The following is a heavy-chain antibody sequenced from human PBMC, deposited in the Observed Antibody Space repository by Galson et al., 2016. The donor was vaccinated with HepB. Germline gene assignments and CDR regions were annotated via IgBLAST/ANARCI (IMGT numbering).Heavy chain of an antibody. Sequence: SLRLSCAASGFTFSTYAMTWVRQAPGKGPEWVSTISRGGRSKFYSDSMKGRFTISRDNSKNTVFLEMNSLNAEDTAVYYCAKEGSVWVDFWSGYYLDYWGQGIQVTVSS. J-gene: IGHJ4*02. V-gene: IGHV3-23*01. CDR1: GFTFSTYA. CDR3: AKEGSVWVDFWSGYYLDY. D-gene: IGHD3-3*01. CDR2: ISRGGRSK.